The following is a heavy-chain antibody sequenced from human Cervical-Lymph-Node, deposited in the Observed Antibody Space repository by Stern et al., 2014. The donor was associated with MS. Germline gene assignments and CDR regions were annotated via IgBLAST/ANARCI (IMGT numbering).Heavy chain of an antibody. CDR3: AREAIGHSGTFDF. V-gene: IGHV1-69*01. Sequence: VQLVPSGAEVKKPGSSVKVSCRASGGTFGSFAVNWVRQAPGQGLAWMGGIVPIFATANYAQRFQGRVTITADESTTTAYMELNSLTSDDTAVYFCAREAIGHSGTFDFWGQGTLVTVAS. CDR1: GGTFGSFA. CDR2: IVPIFATA. D-gene: IGHD5-12*01. J-gene: IGHJ4*02.